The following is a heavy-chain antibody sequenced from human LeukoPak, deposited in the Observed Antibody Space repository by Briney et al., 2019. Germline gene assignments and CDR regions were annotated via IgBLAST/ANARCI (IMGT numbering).Heavy chain of an antibody. CDR3: AREYSSSWYLNWFDP. CDR2: ISSSSSYI. V-gene: IGHV3-21*01. D-gene: IGHD6-13*01. CDR1: GFTFSSYS. Sequence: GGSPRLSCAASGFTFSSYSMNWVRQAPGKGLEWVSSISSSSSYIYYADSVKGRFTISRDNAKNSLYLQMNSLRAEDTAVYYCAREYSSSWYLNWFDPWGQGTLVTVSS. J-gene: IGHJ5*02.